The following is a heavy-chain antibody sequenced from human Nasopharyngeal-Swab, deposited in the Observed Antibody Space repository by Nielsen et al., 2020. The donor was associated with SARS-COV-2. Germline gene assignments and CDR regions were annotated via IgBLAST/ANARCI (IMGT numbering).Heavy chain of an antibody. V-gene: IGHV2-5*02. J-gene: IGHJ5*02. CDR2: INWDDDR. CDR3: AHSADYDILTGP. Sequence: WIRQPPGKALEWLALINWDDDRRYSPSLRSRLTITKDTSKNRVVLTMTNMDPVDTATYYCAHSADYDILTGPWGQGTLVTVSS. D-gene: IGHD3-9*01.